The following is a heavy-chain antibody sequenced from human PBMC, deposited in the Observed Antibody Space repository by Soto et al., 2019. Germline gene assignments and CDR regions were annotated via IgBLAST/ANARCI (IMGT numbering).Heavy chain of an antibody. Sequence: VASVKVSCKASGYTFTTYYMHWVRQAPGQGLQWMGIINPNSGVTSYAQKFQGRVTMTRDTSTSTVYMELSSLRSEDTAVYYCGGGLGYCTSASCYSINWFDPWGQGTLVTVSS. CDR2: INPNSGVT. J-gene: IGHJ5*02. D-gene: IGHD2-2*03. V-gene: IGHV1-46*01. CDR1: GYTFTTYY. CDR3: GGGLGYCTSASCYSINWFDP.